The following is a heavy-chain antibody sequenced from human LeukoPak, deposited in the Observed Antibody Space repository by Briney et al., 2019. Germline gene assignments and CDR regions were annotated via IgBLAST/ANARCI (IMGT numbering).Heavy chain of an antibody. V-gene: IGHV4-59*01. CDR2: IYYSGST. CDR3: ARTIVVVPAYYFDY. Sequence: SETLSRTCTGSGGSISSYYWSWIRQPPGKGLEGSGDIYYSGSTNYNPSLNSRVTISVDTSKTQFSLKLSSVTAADTAVYYCARTIVVVPAYYFDYWGQGTPVTVSS. D-gene: IGHD2-2*01. J-gene: IGHJ4*02. CDR1: GGSISSYY.